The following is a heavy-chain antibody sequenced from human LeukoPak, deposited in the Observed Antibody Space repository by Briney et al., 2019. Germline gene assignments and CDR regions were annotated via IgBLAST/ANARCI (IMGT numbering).Heavy chain of an antibody. CDR2: ISSSSSTI. CDR1: GFTFSSYS. Sequence: GGSLRLSCAASGFTFSSYSMNWVRQAPGKGLEWVSYISSSSSTIYYADSVKGRFTISRDNAKNSLYLQMNSLRAEDTAVYYCARAVEYYYDSSGRMFDYWGQGTLVTVSS. D-gene: IGHD3-22*01. J-gene: IGHJ4*02. V-gene: IGHV3-48*01. CDR3: ARAVEYYYDSSGRMFDY.